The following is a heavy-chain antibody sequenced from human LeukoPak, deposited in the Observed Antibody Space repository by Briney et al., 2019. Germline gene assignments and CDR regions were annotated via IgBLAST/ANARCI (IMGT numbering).Heavy chain of an antibody. CDR3: ARRENYGDLDY. Sequence: SETLSLTCAVYGGSFSGYYWSWIRQPPGKGLEWIGEINHSGSTNYNPSLKSRVTISVDTSKNQFSLKLSSVTAADTAVYYCARRENYGDLDYWGQGTLVTVPS. CDR2: INHSGST. D-gene: IGHD4-17*01. CDR1: GGSFSGYY. V-gene: IGHV4-34*01. J-gene: IGHJ4*02.